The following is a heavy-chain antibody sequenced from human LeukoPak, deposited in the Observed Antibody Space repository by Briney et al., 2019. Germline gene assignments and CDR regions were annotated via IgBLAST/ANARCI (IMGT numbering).Heavy chain of an antibody. J-gene: IGHJ3*02. D-gene: IGHD3-3*02. Sequence: SETLSLTCTVSGGSISTYYWSWIRQSPGSGLECIGNIYSTGSSHYNPSLESRVTISVDTSKNQFSLRLSSVTAADTALYYCARLDRAFSDAFDIWGQGTMVIVSS. CDR3: ARLDRAFSDAFDI. V-gene: IGHV4-59*08. CDR1: GGSISTYY. CDR2: IYSTGSS.